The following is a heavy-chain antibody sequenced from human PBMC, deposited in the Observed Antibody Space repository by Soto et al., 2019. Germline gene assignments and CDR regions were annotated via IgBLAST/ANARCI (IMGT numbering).Heavy chain of an antibody. J-gene: IGHJ5*02. Sequence: GGSLGLSCAASGFTFNTYGMHWVRQAPGKGLEWVAFISYDGSNEYYADSVKGRFTISRDNSKNTVFLQMNSLRGEDTAVYYCAKSLAVAAGWFDPWGQGALVTVSS. V-gene: IGHV3-30*18. CDR1: GFTFNTYG. D-gene: IGHD6-19*01. CDR3: AKSLAVAAGWFDP. CDR2: ISYDGSNE.